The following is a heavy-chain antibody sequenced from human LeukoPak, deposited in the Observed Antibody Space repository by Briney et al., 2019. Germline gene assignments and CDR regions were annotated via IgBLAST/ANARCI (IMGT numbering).Heavy chain of an antibody. V-gene: IGHV1-69*13. CDR3: ARDYRGVVVDQTPDVAFDI. D-gene: IGHD3-22*01. Sequence: ASVKVSCKASGGTFSSYAISWVRQAPGQGLEWMGGIIPIFGTANYAQKFQGRVTITADESTSTAYMELSSLRSEDTAVYYCARDYRGVVVDQTPDVAFDIWGQGTMVTVSS. J-gene: IGHJ3*02. CDR1: GGTFSSYA. CDR2: IIPIFGTA.